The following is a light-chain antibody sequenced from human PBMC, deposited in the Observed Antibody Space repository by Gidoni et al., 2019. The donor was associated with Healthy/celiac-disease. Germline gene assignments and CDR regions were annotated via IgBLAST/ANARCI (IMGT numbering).Light chain of an antibody. Sequence: DIKLTQSPSSLSASVGDSVTITCRASQGISSYLALYQQHPGKAPKLLIYAASTLQSGVPSRFSGSGSGTALTLTISSLQPEDFATYYCQQLQAFTFGPGTKVDIK. CDR2: AAS. V-gene: IGKV1-9*01. CDR3: QQLQAFT. J-gene: IGKJ3*01. CDR1: QGISSY.